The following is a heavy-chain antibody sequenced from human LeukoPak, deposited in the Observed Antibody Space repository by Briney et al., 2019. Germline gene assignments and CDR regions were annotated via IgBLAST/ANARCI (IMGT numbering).Heavy chain of an antibody. CDR1: GSYW. Sequence: PGGSLRLSCAASGSYWMHWVRQAPGKGLVWVSHINSDGSWTSYADSVKGRFAISKDNAKNTVYLQMNNLRAEDTAVYYCVSFYGTYWGRGTLVTVSS. J-gene: IGHJ4*02. V-gene: IGHV3-74*01. D-gene: IGHD2/OR15-2a*01. CDR2: INSDGSWT. CDR3: VSFYGTY.